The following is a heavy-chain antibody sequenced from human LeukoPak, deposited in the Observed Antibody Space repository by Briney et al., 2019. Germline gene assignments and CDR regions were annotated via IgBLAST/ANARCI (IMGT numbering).Heavy chain of an antibody. Sequence: SETLSLTCTVSGGSISSYYWSWIRQPPGKGLEWIGYIYYSGSTNYNPSLKSRVTISVDTSKNQFSLKLSSVTAADTAVYYCARERVVGNWFDPWGQGTLVTVSS. V-gene: IGHV4-59*01. CDR3: ARERVVGNWFDP. CDR2: IYYSGST. D-gene: IGHD2-15*01. CDR1: GGSISSYY. J-gene: IGHJ5*02.